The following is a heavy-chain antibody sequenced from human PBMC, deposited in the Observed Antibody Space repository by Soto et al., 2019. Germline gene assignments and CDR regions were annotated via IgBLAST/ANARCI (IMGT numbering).Heavy chain of an antibody. Sequence: GASVKVSCKASGYTFTSYGISWVRQAPGQGLEWMGWISAYNGNTNYAQKLQGRVTMTTDTSTSTAYMELRSLRSDDTAVYYCARDPGGYNSSPIPHYYYYYGMDVWGQGTTVTVS. CDR2: ISAYNGNT. J-gene: IGHJ6*02. CDR3: ARDPGGYNSSPIPHYYYYYGMDV. V-gene: IGHV1-18*04. D-gene: IGHD5-12*01. CDR1: GYTFTSYG.